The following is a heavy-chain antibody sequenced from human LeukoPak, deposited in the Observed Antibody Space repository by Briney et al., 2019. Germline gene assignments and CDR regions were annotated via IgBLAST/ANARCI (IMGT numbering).Heavy chain of an antibody. CDR3: ARVAGSGSKGYFDY. V-gene: IGHV3-33*01. Sequence: GGSLRLSCAASGFTFSSYGMRRVRQAPGKGLEWVAVIWYDGSNKYYADSVKGRFTISRDNSKNTLYLQMNSLRAEDTALYYCARVAGSGSKGYFDYWGQGTLVTVSS. D-gene: IGHD1-26*01. CDR1: GFTFSSYG. CDR2: IWYDGSNK. J-gene: IGHJ4*02.